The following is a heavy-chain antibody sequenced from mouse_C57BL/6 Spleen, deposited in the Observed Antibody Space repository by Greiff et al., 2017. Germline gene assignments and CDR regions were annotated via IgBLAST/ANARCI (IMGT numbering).Heavy chain of an antibody. CDR3: AYSNYLYAMDY. D-gene: IGHD2-5*01. J-gene: IGHJ4*01. Sequence: QVHVKQSGPELVKPGASVKISCKASGYAFSSSWMNWVKQRPGKGLEWIGRIYPGDGDTNYNGKFKGKATLTADKSSSTAYMQLSSLTSEDSAVYFCAYSNYLYAMDYWGQGTSVTVSS. CDR2: IYPGDGDT. V-gene: IGHV1-82*01. CDR1: GYAFSSSW.